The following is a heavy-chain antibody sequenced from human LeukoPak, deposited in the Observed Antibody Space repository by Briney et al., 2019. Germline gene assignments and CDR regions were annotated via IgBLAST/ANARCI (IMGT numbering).Heavy chain of an antibody. D-gene: IGHD6-13*01. J-gene: IGHJ4*02. CDR3: AKSMAAAGYFDY. V-gene: IGHV3-23*01. CDR1: GFTFNTYA. Sequence: GGSLRLSCAASGFTFNTYAMSWVRQAPGKGLEWVSAISGSGGSTYYADSVKGRFTISRDNSKNTLYLQMNSLRAEDTAVYYCAKSMAAAGYFDYWGQGTLVTVSS. CDR2: ISGSGGST.